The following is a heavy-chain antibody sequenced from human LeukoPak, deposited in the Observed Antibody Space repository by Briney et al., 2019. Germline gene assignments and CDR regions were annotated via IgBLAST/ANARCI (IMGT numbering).Heavy chain of an antibody. J-gene: IGHJ6*03. D-gene: IGHD3-10*01. V-gene: IGHV3-74*03. Sequence: PGGSLRLSCAASGFIFSNYWMHWVRQAPGKGLVWVSRVNNDGSSTTYADSVKGRFTISRDNSKNTLYLQMNSLRAEDTAVYDCAKLVGFRELGASLYYYYYMDVWGKGTTVTVSS. CDR1: GFIFSNYW. CDR3: AKLVGFRELGASLYYYYYMDV. CDR2: VNNDGSST.